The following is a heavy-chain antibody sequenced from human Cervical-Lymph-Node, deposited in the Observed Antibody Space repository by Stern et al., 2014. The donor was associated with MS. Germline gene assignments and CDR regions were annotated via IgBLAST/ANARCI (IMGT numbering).Heavy chain of an antibody. CDR2: MSSSGRP. CDR1: GGSISSDF. D-gene: IGHD5-18*01. Sequence: QVQLQESGPGLVKPSETLSLNCDVSGGSISSDFWSWVRQPAGKGLEWIGRMSSSGRPIYTPSYNPSLDSRVTMSVDPSKPQFSLKVSSVTAADTAVYYCAREAADGYTYGYHFDVWGQGILVTVSS. J-gene: IGHJ4*02. V-gene: IGHV4-4*07. CDR3: AREAADGYTYGYHFDV.